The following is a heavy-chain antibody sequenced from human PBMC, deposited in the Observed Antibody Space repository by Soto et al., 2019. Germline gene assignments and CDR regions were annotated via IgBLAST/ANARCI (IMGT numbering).Heavy chain of an antibody. J-gene: IGHJ6*03. V-gene: IGHV1-8*01. CDR2: VNPNSGNT. D-gene: IGHD6-13*01. Sequence: QVQLVQSGAEVKKPGASVKVSCKASGYTFTSYDINWVRQATGQGLEWMGWVNPNSGNTGYGKKFQGRVTMTTNTSISTAYMELSSLRSEDTAVYCCAKAAGFNYYYYMDVWGKGTTVTVSS. CDR1: GYTFTSYD. CDR3: AKAAGFNYYYYMDV.